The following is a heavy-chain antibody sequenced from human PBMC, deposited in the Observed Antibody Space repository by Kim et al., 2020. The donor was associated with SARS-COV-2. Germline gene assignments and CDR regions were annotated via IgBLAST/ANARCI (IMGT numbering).Heavy chain of an antibody. J-gene: IGHJ4*02. D-gene: IGHD2-15*01. Sequence: GGSLRLSCAVSGFTFSTNWMSWVRQAPGNGLEWVAKIKEDGSERYYVSSVVGRFTISRDNAKNSLYLQMNSLTAEDTGVYFCARDRKYSLDYWGQGTLVTVSS. CDR1: GFTFSTNW. CDR3: ARDRKYSLDY. V-gene: IGHV3-7*01. CDR2: IKEDGSER.